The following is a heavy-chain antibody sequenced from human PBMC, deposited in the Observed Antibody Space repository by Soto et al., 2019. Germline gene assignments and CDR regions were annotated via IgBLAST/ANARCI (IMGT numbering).Heavy chain of an antibody. CDR3: AISGYSSGWYEGEDY. J-gene: IGHJ4*02. CDR1: GFTFSSYG. CDR2: ISYDRSNK. D-gene: IGHD6-19*01. V-gene: IGHV3-30*03. Sequence: GGSLRLSCAASGFTFSSYGMHWVRQAPGKGLEWVAVISYDRSNKYYADSVKGRFTISRDNSKNTLYLQMNSLRAEDTAVYYCAISGYSSGWYEGEDYWGQGTLVTVSS.